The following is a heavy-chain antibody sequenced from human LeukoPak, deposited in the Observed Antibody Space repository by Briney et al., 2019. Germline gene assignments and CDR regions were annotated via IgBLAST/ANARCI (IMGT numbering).Heavy chain of an antibody. J-gene: IGHJ4*02. V-gene: IGHV3-43D*03. CDR3: AKGTHGVIVNLAPDY. D-gene: IGHD3-16*02. CDR1: GFTFDDFA. CDR2: ISWVGNYA. Sequence: GGSLRLSCSASGFTFDDFAMHWVRQAPGKGLEWVSLISWVGNYAFYADSVKGRFTISRDNSKNTLYLQMNSLRAEDTAVYYCAKGTHGVIVNLAPDYWGQGTLVIVSS.